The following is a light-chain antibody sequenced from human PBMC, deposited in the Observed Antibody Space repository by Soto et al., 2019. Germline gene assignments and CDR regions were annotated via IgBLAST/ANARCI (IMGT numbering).Light chain of an antibody. Sequence: EIVLTQSPGTLSLSPGERATFSCRASQSVSSNYLAWYQQKPGQAPRLLIFGASTRATGIPARFSGSGSGTEFTLTISSLQSEDFAVYYCQQYNNWLLITFGQGTLLEIK. CDR3: QQYNNWLLIT. V-gene: IGKV3-15*01. J-gene: IGKJ5*01. CDR2: GAS. CDR1: QSVSSN.